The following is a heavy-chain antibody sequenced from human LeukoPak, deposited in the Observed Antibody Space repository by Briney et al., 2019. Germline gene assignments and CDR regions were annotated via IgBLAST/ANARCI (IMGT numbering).Heavy chain of an antibody. CDR2: IYPGDSNT. V-gene: IGHV5-51*01. Sequence: GESLQISCKGSGYNFTTYWIGWVRQMPGKGLEWMGIIYPGDSNTRFSPSFQGQVTISADKSNSTAYLQWSSLKASDTAMYYCARPSSSGEHAFDIWGQGTMVTVSS. CDR1: GYNFTTYW. J-gene: IGHJ3*02. D-gene: IGHD1-26*01. CDR3: ARPSSSGEHAFDI.